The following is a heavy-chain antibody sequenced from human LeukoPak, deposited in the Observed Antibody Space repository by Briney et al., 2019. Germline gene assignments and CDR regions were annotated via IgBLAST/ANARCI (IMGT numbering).Heavy chain of an antibody. CDR2: IYHSGST. Sequence: SETLSLTCAVSGYSISSGYYWGWLRQPPGKGLEWIGSIYHSGSTYYNPSLKSRVTISVDTSKNQFSTKLSSVTAADTAVYYCARDPTYGIFEDWGQGTLVTVSS. CDR3: ARDPTYGIFED. V-gene: IGHV4-38-2*02. D-gene: IGHD3-16*01. J-gene: IGHJ4*02. CDR1: GYSISSGYY.